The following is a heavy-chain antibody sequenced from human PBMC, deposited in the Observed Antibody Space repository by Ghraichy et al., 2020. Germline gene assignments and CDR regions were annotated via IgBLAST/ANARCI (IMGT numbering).Heavy chain of an antibody. J-gene: IGHJ4*02. D-gene: IGHD5-24*01. V-gene: IGHV4-30-2*01. CDR3: ARDLGDGYNSWLY. CDR2: IYHSGST. CDR1: GGSISSGGYS. Sequence: SETLSLTCAVSGGSISSGGYSWSWIRQPPGKGLEWIGYIYHSGSTYYNPSLKSRVTISVDRSKNQFSLKLSSVTAADTAVYYCARDLGDGYNSWLYWGQGTLVTVSS.